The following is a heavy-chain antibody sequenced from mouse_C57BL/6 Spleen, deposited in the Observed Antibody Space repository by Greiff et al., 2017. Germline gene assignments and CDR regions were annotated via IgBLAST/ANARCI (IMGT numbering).Heavy chain of an antibody. Sequence: EVMLVESGGGLVKPGGSLKLSCAASGFTFSSYAMSWVRQTPEKRLEWVATISDGGSYTYYPDNVKGRFTISRDNAKNNLYLQMSHLKSEDTAMYYCASAGRTPYWYFDVWGTGTTVTVSS. CDR3: ASAGRTPYWYFDV. CDR1: GFTFSSYA. CDR2: ISDGGSYT. J-gene: IGHJ1*03. V-gene: IGHV5-4*03.